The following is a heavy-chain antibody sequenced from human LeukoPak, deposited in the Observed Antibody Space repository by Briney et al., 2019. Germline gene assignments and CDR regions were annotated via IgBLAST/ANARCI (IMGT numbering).Heavy chain of an antibody. J-gene: IGHJ5*02. Sequence: GGSLRLSSAASGFTSTSYVTNWVRQPPGKGFDRISYISTRGTTINYADSATGRFTIARDNAKNSLYLQMNSPRVKDTAIDYCARGRGSSWGQGTLVTVSS. CDR1: GFTSTSYV. CDR2: ISTRGTTI. CDR3: ARGRGSS. V-gene: IGHV3-48*03. D-gene: IGHD2-21*01.